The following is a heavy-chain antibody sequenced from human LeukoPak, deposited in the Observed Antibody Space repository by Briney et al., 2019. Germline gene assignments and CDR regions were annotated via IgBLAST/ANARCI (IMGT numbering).Heavy chain of an antibody. CDR3: AKDGIAVGRGSFDY. V-gene: IGHV3-21*01. CDR1: GFTFSSYS. D-gene: IGHD6-19*01. J-gene: IGHJ4*02. CDR2: ISSSSSYI. Sequence: GGSLRLSCAASGFTFSSYSMNWVRQAPGKGLEWVSSISSSSSYIYYADSVKGRFTISRDNAKNSLYLQMNSLRAEDTAVYYCAKDGIAVGRGSFDYWGQGTLVTVSS.